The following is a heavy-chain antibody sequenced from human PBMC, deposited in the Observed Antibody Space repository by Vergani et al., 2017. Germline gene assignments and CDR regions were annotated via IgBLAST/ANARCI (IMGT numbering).Heavy chain of an antibody. J-gene: IGHJ6*03. D-gene: IGHD6-6*01. CDR2: INPNSGGT. CDR1: GYTFTGYY. Sequence: QVQLVQSGAEVKKPGASVKVSCKASGYTFTGYYMHWVRQAPGQGLEWMGWINPNSGGTNYAQKFQGGVTMTRDTSISTAYMELSRLRSDDTVVYYCASGWWGLRNMAARAHTDDYYYYMDVWGKGTTVTVSS. V-gene: IGHV1-2*02. CDR3: ASGWWGLRNMAARAHTDDYYYYMDV.